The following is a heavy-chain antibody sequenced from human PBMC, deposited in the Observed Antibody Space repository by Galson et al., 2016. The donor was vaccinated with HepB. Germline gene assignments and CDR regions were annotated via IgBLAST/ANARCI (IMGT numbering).Heavy chain of an antibody. J-gene: IGHJ4*02. V-gene: IGHV3-30*03. Sequence: SLRLSCAASGFTFSSYGMHWVRQAPGKGLAWVAVISYDGSNKYYADSVKGRFTISRDNSKNTLYLQMNSLRAEDTAVYYCARDTWTWNGGQGTLVTVSS. CDR3: ARDTWTWN. D-gene: IGHD3/OR15-3a*01. CDR2: ISYDGSNK. CDR1: GFTFSSYG.